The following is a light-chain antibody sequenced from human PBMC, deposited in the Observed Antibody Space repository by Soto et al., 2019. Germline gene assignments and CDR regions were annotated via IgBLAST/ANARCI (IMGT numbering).Light chain of an antibody. CDR1: SSDVGGYNY. CDR2: EVI. V-gene: IGLV2-8*01. CDR3: SSYAGSPVI. Sequence: QSALTQPPSASGSPGQSVTISCTGTSSDVGGYNYVSWYQQHPGKAPKLMIYEVIKRPSGVPDRFSGSKSGNTASLTVSGLQAEDEADYYCSSYAGSPVIFGGGTKVTVL. J-gene: IGLJ2*01.